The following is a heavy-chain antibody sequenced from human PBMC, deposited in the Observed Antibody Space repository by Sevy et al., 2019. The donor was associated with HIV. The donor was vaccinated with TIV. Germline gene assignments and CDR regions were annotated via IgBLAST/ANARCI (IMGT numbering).Heavy chain of an antibody. D-gene: IGHD6-19*01. CDR2: ISRDSIYI. J-gene: IGHJ4*02. CDR3: VRLETIAVTTGDY. Sequence: GGSLRLSCAASGFTFSSYSMNWVRQAPGKGLEWDSSISRDSIYIFYADSVKSRFTISRDNAKNSLYLQMNSLRAEDTAVYYCVRLETIAVTTGDYWGQGTLVTVSS. V-gene: IGHV3-21*01. CDR1: GFTFSSYS.